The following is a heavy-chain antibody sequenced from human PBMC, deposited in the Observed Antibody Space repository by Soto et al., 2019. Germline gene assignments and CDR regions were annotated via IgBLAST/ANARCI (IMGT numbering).Heavy chain of an antibody. CDR2: IKQDGIEK. Sequence: EVQLVESGGGLVQPGGSLRLSCAASGLTFSNYWMSWVRQAPGKGLEWVANIKQDGIEKYYVDCVKGRFTISRDNAKNSLFLQMNSLRAEDTAVYYCALINGGYARGYYYYMDVWGKGSTVTVSS. CDR1: GLTFSNYW. J-gene: IGHJ6*03. CDR3: ALINGGYARGYYYYMDV. D-gene: IGHD5-12*01. V-gene: IGHV3-7*01.